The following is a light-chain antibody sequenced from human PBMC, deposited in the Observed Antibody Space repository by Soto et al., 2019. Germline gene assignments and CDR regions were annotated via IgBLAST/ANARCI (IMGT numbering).Light chain of an antibody. CDR2: RAS. J-gene: IGKJ3*01. CDR1: QSINSW. Sequence: DIQMTQSPSTLSASVGDRVTITCRASQSINSWLAWYQQKPGKAPRLLIYRASSLEGGVPSRFSGSGSGAEFTLTICSLQPDDFATYFCQHYDSYSGTFGPGTKVDIK. V-gene: IGKV1-5*03. CDR3: QHYDSYSGT.